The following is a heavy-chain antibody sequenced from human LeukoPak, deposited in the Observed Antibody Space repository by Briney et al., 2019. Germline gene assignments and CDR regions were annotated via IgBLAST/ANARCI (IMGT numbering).Heavy chain of an antibody. CDR3: ASQRGYYDSSGYYPMID. CDR2: ISYDGSNK. D-gene: IGHD3-22*01. CDR1: GFTFSSYG. J-gene: IGHJ4*02. V-gene: IGHV3-30*03. Sequence: GGSLRLSCAASGFTFSSYGMHWVRQAPGKGLEWVAVISYDGSNKYYADSVKGRFTISRDNSKNTLYLQMNSLRAEDTAVYYCASQRGYYDSSGYYPMIDWGQGTLVTVSS.